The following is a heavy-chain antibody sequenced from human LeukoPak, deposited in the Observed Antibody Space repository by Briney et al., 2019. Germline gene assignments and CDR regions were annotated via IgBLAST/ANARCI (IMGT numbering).Heavy chain of an antibody. CDR1: GYTFTGYY. D-gene: IGHD3-10*01. CDR3: ARPTRGVRGANFDY. CDR2: INPNSGGT. Sequence: GASVKVSCKASGYTFTGYYMHWVRQAPGQGLEWMGWINPNSGGTNYAQKFQGRVTMTRDTSISTAYMELNRLRSDDTAVYYCARPTRGVRGANFDYWGQGTLVTVSS. J-gene: IGHJ4*02. V-gene: IGHV1-2*02.